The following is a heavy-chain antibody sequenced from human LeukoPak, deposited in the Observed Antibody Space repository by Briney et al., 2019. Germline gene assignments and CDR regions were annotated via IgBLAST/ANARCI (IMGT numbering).Heavy chain of an antibody. CDR1: GGSFSGYY. CDR3: ARDRSYYSDSGTAY. CDR2: IYTTGNT. V-gene: IGHV4-4*07. J-gene: IGHJ4*02. D-gene: IGHD3-22*01. Sequence: KPSETPSLTCAVYGGSFSGYYWSWIRQPAGKGLDWIGRIYTTGNTNYNPSLWRRVTISVDTSKNQFSLRLNSVTAADTAVYFCARDRSYYSDSGTAYWGQGILVTVSS.